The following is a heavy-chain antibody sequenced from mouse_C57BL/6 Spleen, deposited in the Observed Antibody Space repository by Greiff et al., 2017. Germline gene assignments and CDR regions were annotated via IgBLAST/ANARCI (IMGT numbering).Heavy chain of an antibody. CDR3: ARYNDYEDFAY. J-gene: IGHJ3*01. CDR2: IRNKANGYTT. D-gene: IGHD2-4*01. CDR1: GFTFTDYY. V-gene: IGHV7-3*01. Sequence: DVKLQESGGGLVQPGGSLSLSCAASGFTFTDYYMSWVRQPPGKALEWLGFIRNKANGYTTEYSASVKGRFTISRDNSQSILYLQMNALRAEYSATYYCARYNDYEDFAYWGQGTLVTVSA.